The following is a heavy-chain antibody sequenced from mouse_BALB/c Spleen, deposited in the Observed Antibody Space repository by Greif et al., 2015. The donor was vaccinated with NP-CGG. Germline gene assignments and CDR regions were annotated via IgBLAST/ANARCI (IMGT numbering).Heavy chain of an antibody. V-gene: IGHV1-7*01. J-gene: IGHJ4*01. CDR3: ASSYYYGSSYYAMDY. D-gene: IGHD1-1*01. CDR2: INPSTGYT. Sequence: VKLQESGAELVKPGASVKMSCKASGYTFTSYWMHWVKQRPGQGLEWIGYINPSTGYTEYNQKFKDRATLTADKSSSTAYMQLSSLTSEDSAVYYCASSYYYGSSYYAMDYWGQGTSVTFSS. CDR1: GYTFTSYW.